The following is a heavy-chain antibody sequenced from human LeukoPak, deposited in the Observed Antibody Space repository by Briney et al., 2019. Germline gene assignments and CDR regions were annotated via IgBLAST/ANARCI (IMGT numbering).Heavy chain of an antibody. J-gene: IGHJ4*02. CDR2: ISYDGSNK. CDR3: AKDHSPLYYDFWSGYYYFDY. V-gene: IGHV3-30*18. D-gene: IGHD3-3*01. Sequence: GRSLRLSCAASGFTFSSYGMHWVRQAPGKGLEWVAVISYDGSNKYYADSVKGRFTISRDNSKNTLYLQMNSLRAEDTAVYYCAKDHSPLYYDFWSGYYYFDYWGQGTLVTVSS. CDR1: GFTFSSYG.